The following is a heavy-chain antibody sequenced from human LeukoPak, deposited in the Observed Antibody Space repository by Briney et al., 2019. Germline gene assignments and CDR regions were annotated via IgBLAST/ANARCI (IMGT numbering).Heavy chain of an antibody. V-gene: IGHV1-46*01. D-gene: IGHD5-24*01. CDR3: AGEMAMHVH. CDR2: INPSGGST. Sequence: ASVKVSCKASGYTFSNNDLHWVRQAPGQGLEWLGLINPSGGSTIYAQKFQGRVTMTRDTSTSTVYMELSSLRSDDSAVYYCAGEMAMHVHWGQGTLVTVSS. J-gene: IGHJ4*02. CDR1: GYTFSNND.